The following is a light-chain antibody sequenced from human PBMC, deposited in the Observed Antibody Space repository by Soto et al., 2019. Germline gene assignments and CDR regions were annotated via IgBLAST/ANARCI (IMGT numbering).Light chain of an antibody. CDR2: GNN. Sequence: QSVLTQPPSVSGAPGQRVTIPCTGGSSNIGAGYDVHWYQQIPGTAPRLLVYGNNNRPSGVPDRFSGSQSGTSASLAIAGLQAEDEADYYCQSSDSSLSGPVFGGGTKL. CDR3: QSSDSSLSGPV. CDR1: SSNIGAGYD. V-gene: IGLV1-40*01. J-gene: IGLJ2*01.